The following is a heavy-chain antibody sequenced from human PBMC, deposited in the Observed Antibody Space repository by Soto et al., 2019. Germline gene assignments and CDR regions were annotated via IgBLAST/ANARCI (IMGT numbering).Heavy chain of an antibody. Sequence: GASVKVSCKASGYTFTGYYMHWVRQAPEQGLEWMGWINPNSGGTNYAQKFQGRVTMTRDTSISTAYMELSRLRSDDTAVYYCARRIAAAYGDAFDIWGQGTMVTVSS. CDR1: GYTFTGYY. J-gene: IGHJ3*02. D-gene: IGHD6-13*01. CDR2: INPNSGGT. CDR3: ARRIAAAYGDAFDI. V-gene: IGHV1-2*02.